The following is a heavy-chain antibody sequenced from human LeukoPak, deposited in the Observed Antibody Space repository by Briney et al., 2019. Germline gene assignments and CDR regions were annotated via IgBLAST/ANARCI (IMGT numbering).Heavy chain of an antibody. CDR1: GGSISSYY. D-gene: IGHD3-22*01. Sequence: SETLSLTCTVSGGSISSYYWSWIRQPPGKGLEWIGYIYYSGSTNYNPSLKSRVTISVDTSKNQFSLKLSSVTAADTAVYYCARGHYYDSSGYYSNRGFDYWGQGTLVTVSS. J-gene: IGHJ4*02. CDR2: IYYSGST. V-gene: IGHV4-59*12. CDR3: ARGHYYDSSGYYSNRGFDY.